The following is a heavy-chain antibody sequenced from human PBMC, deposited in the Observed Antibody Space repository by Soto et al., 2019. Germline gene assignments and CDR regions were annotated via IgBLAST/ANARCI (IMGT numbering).Heavy chain of an antibody. CDR1: GGSVSSGSYY. V-gene: IGHV4-61*01. Sequence: PSETLSLTCTVSGGSVSSGSYYWSWIRQPPGKGLEWIGYIYYSGSTNYNPSPKSRVTISVDTSKDQFPLKLSSVTTADTAVYYCARRGSDAFDIWGQGTMVTVSS. CDR2: IYYSGST. CDR3: ARRGSDAFDI. J-gene: IGHJ3*02.